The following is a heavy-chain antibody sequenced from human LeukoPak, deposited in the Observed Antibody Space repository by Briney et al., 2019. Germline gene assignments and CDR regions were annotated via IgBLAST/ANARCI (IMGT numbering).Heavy chain of an antibody. CDR2: ISSSSSYI. CDR1: RFTFSSYT. J-gene: IGHJ3*02. Sequence: GGSLRLSCAASRFTFSSYTLNWVRQAPGKGLEWVSSISSSSSYIYYADSVKGRFTISRDNAKNSLYLQMNSLRAEDTAVYYCARERERGTVLRYFDWLMDRAFDIWGQGTMVTVSS. CDR3: ARERERGTVLRYFDWLMDRAFDI. D-gene: IGHD3-9*01. V-gene: IGHV3-21*01.